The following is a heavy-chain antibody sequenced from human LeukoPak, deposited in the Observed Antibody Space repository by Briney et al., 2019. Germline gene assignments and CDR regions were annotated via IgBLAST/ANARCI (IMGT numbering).Heavy chain of an antibody. V-gene: IGHV1-46*01. CDR1: GYTFTTYY. CDR2: INPSGGST. D-gene: IGHD4-17*01. J-gene: IGHJ6*02. Sequence: ASVKVSCKASGYTFTTYYMHWVRQAPGQGLEWMGIINPSGGSTRYAQKFQGRVTITRDTSTSTVYMELSSLKSEDTAVYYCARVHGDYPSGLYYGMDVWGQGTTVTVSS. CDR3: ARVHGDYPSGLYYGMDV.